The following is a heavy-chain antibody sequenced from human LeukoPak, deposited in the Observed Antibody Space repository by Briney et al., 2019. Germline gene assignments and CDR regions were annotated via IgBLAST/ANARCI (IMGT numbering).Heavy chain of an antibody. CDR1: GGSISSYY. V-gene: IGHV4-4*07. J-gene: IGHJ4*02. CDR3: ARAYCSGGSSYSDY. CDR2: IYTSGST. D-gene: IGHD2-15*01. Sequence: SETLSLTCTVSGGSISSYYWSWIRQPAGKGLEWIGRIYTSGSTNYNPSLKSRVTMSVDTSKNQFSLKLSSVTAADTAVYYCARAYCSGGSSYSDYWGQGTLVTVSS.